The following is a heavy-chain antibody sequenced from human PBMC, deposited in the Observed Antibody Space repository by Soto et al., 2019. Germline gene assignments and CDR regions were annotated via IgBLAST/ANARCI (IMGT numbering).Heavy chain of an antibody. V-gene: IGHV3-21*01. CDR2: ISSSSSYI. CDR3: ASWGADAGMDV. J-gene: IGHJ6*02. CDR1: GFTFSSYS. Sequence: GGSLRLSCAASGFTFSSYSMNWVRQAPGKGLEWVSSISSSSSYIYYADSVKGRFTISRDNAKNSLYLQMNSLRAEDTAVYYCASWGADAGMDVWGQGTTVPVSS. D-gene: IGHD3-16*01.